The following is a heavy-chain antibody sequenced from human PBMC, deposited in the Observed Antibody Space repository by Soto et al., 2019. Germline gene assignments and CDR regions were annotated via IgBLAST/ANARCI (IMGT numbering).Heavy chain of an antibody. D-gene: IGHD3-22*01. J-gene: IGHJ3*02. V-gene: IGHV1-18*01. CDR1: GYTFTSYG. CDR2: ISAYNGNT. CDR3: ARAGVPGYYDSSGYVAHAFDI. Sequence: ASVKVSCKASGYTFTSYGISLVRQAPGQGLEWMGWISAYNGNTNYAQKLQGRVTMTTDTSTSTAYMELRSLRSDDTAVYYCARAGVPGYYDSSGYVAHAFDIWGQGTMVTVSS.